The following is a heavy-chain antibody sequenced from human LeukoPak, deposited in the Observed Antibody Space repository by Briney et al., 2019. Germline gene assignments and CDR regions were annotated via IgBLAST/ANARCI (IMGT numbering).Heavy chain of an antibody. Sequence: GGSLRLSCAASGFTFSDYYMSWIRQAPGKGLDWVSYISSSGSTIYYADSVKGRFTISRDNAKNSLYLQMNSLRAEDTAVYYCARVPDRPSHKTMTLGYYYYMDVWGKGTTVTVSS. CDR2: ISSSGSTI. J-gene: IGHJ6*03. CDR1: GFTFSDYY. D-gene: IGHD3-22*01. CDR3: ARVPDRPSHKTMTLGYYYYMDV. V-gene: IGHV3-11*04.